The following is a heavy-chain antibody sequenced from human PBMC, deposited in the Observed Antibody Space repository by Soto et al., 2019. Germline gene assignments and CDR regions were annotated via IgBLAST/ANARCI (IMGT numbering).Heavy chain of an antibody. V-gene: IGHV3-9*01. J-gene: IGHJ4*02. D-gene: IGHD3-10*01. CDR1: GFTFDDYA. CDR2: ISWNSGSI. Sequence: GGSLRLSCAASGFTFDDYAMHWVRQAPGKGLEWVSGISWNSGSIGYADSVKGRFTISKDNAKNSLYLQMNSLRAEDTALYYCAKDALLWFGELTTDLRYFDYWGQGTLVTVSS. CDR3: AKDALLWFGELTTDLRYFDY.